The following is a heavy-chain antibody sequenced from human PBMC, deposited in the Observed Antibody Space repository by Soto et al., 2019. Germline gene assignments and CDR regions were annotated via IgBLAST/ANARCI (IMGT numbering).Heavy chain of an antibody. CDR1: GGSFSGYY. D-gene: IGHD2-2*01. Sequence: LSLTCAVYGGSFSGYYWSWIRQPPGKGLEWIGEINHSGSTNYNPSLKSRVTISVDTSKNQFSLKLSSVTAADTAVYYCASILIPAAKQTVPEYPFDYWGQGTLVTVSS. CDR3: ASILIPAAKQTVPEYPFDY. V-gene: IGHV4-34*01. J-gene: IGHJ4*02. CDR2: INHSGST.